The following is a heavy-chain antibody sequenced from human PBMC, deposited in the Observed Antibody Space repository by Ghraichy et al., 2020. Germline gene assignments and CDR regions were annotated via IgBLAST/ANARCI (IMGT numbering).Heavy chain of an antibody. V-gene: IGHV4-30-4*01. D-gene: IGHD1-26*01. Sequence: SETLSLTCTVSGGSISSGDYYWSWIRQPPGKGLEWIGYIYYSGSTYYNPSLKSRATISVDTSKNQFSLKLSSVTAADTAVYYCARVVSGSLGGDAFDIWGQGTKVTVSS. CDR3: ARVVSGSLGGDAFDI. CDR1: GGSISSGDYY. CDR2: IYYSGST. J-gene: IGHJ3*02.